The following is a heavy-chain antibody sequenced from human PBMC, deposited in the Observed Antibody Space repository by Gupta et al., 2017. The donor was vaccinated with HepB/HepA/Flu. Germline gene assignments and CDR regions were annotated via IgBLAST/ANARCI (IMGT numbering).Heavy chain of an antibody. CDR2: IYSTGDT. D-gene: IGHD6-19*01. J-gene: IGHJ4*02. Sequence: EVQLVESGGGLIQPGGSLRLSCAASGYNVNGNYINWVRQAPGKGLEWVSVIYSTGDTYYSDSVNGRFTISRDTSRNTVYLQMNSLRAEDTAFYYCARGGASGWSYYYDYWGQGTRVTVSS. CDR1: GYNVNGNY. CDR3: ARGGASGWSYYYDY. V-gene: IGHV3-53*01.